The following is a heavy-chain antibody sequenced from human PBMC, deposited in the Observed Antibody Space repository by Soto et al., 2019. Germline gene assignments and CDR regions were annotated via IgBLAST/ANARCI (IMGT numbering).Heavy chain of an antibody. CDR1: GFTFSSYE. CDR2: ISSSGSTI. D-gene: IGHD1-26*01. CDR3: ERGASLDPEDGYFDY. V-gene: IGHV3-48*03. Sequence: GGSLRLSCAASGFTFSSYEMNWVRQAPGKGLEWVSYISSSGSTIYYADSVKGRFTISRDNAKNSLYLQMNSLRAEDTAVYYCERGASLDPEDGYFDYWGQGTLVTVYS. J-gene: IGHJ4*02.